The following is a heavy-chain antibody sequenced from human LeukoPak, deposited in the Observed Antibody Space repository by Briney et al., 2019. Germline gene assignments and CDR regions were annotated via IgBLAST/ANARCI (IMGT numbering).Heavy chain of an antibody. CDR3: ARVRGEDYYMDV. CDR1: GNSISSGYY. J-gene: IGHJ6*03. Sequence: PSETLSLTCAVSGNSISSGYYWGWIRQPPGKGLEWIGSIYHSGSTYYNPSLKSRVTISVDTSKNQFSLKLRSVTAADTPVYYCARVRGEDYYMDVWGKGTTVTVSS. CDR2: IYHSGST. D-gene: IGHD3-10*01. V-gene: IGHV4-38-2*01.